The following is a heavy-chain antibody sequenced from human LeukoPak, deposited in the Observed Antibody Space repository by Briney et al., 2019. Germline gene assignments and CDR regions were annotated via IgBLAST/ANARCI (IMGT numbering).Heavy chain of an antibody. J-gene: IGHJ6*02. CDR3: ARSIGLTGGGVDV. CDR1: GFTFSDYN. D-gene: IGHD3-9*01. CDR2: ITNGGSTI. Sequence: GGSLRLSCAASGFTFSDYNMNWVRQAPGKGLEWVSYITNGGSTIHHADSVKGRFTISRDNAKKTLYLQLNSLRAEDTAVYYCARSIGLTGGGVDVWGQGTTVTVSS. V-gene: IGHV3-11*01.